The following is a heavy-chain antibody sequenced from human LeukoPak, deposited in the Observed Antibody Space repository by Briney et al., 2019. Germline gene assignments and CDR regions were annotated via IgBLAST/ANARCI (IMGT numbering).Heavy chain of an antibody. J-gene: IGHJ2*01. Sequence: SETLSLTCNVSGGYISGYYWSWIRQPPGKGLEWIGYIYYSGSTNYNPSLKSRVTISVDTSKNQFSLKLSSVTAADTAVYYCARDSEDYGGPIYWYFDLWGRGTLVTVSS. CDR2: IYYSGST. D-gene: IGHD4-23*01. V-gene: IGHV4-59*01. CDR1: GGYISGYY. CDR3: ARDSEDYGGPIYWYFDL.